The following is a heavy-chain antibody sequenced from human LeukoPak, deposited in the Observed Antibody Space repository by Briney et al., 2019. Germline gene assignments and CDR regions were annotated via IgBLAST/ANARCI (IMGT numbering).Heavy chain of an antibody. Sequence: GGSLRLSCAASGFTFSSYSMNLVRQAPGKGLEWVSSISSSSSYIYYADSVKGRFTISRDNAKNSLYLQMNSLRAEDTAVYYCARDGSDILTGPQSYFDYWGQGTLVTVSS. CDR2: ISSSSSYI. CDR1: GFTFSSYS. D-gene: IGHD3-9*01. V-gene: IGHV3-21*01. J-gene: IGHJ4*02. CDR3: ARDGSDILTGPQSYFDY.